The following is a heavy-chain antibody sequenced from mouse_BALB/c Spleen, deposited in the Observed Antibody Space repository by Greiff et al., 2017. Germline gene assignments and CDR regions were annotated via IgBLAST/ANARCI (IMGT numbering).Heavy chain of an antibody. J-gene: IGHJ2*01. Sequence: QVQLQQPGAELVMPGASVKMSCKASGYTFTDYWMHWVKQRPGQGLEWIGAIDTSDSYTSYNQKFKGKATLTVDESSSTAYMQLSSLTSEDSAVYFCARHEDLEDGGYFDYWGQGTTLTVSS. D-gene: IGHD1-2*01. CDR2: IDTSDSYT. CDR1: GYTFTDYW. V-gene: IGHV1-69*01. CDR3: ARHEDLEDGGYFDY.